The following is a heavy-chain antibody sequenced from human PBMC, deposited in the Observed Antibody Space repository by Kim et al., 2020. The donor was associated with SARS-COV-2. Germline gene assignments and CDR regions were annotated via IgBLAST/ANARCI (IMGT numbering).Heavy chain of an antibody. V-gene: IGHV4-31*02. J-gene: IGHJ3*02. D-gene: IGHD3-10*01. Sequence: SSNPCLRSRLSVSSDASKNQFSLTLNSVTAADTAVYYCARDLLSASVFGIWGPGTMVTVSS. CDR3: ARDLLSASVFGI.